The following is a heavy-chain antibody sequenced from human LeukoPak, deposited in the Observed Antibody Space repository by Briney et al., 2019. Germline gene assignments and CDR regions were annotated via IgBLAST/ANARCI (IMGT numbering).Heavy chain of an antibody. CDR1: GFTFSRYS. J-gene: IGHJ1*01. CDR2: IKSDGKT. D-gene: IGHD3-22*01. V-gene: IGHV3-74*01. CDR3: ARAPSEVGGYYPEYLRH. Sequence: PGGSLRLSREASGFTFSRYSMHWVRQAPGKGLVWVSRIKSDGKTNYADSVKGRFTISRDNAKNTVSLQMDSLRAEDTGVYYCARAPSEVGGYYPEYLRHWGQGTLVTVSS.